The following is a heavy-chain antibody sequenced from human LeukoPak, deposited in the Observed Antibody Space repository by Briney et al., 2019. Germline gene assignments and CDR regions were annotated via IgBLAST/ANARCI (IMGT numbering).Heavy chain of an antibody. J-gene: IGHJ3*01. CDR2: ISYDGRRE. CDR3: AKDFKALVYNDAFDV. Sequence: PGGSLRLSCAASGFTFSIYGIHWVRQAPGKGLEWVAVISYDGRREYYGDSVKGRFTISRDNSKNLVFLQMSSLRPEDTAVYYCAKDFKALVYNDAFDVGGEGTTVTVSS. V-gene: IGHV3-30*18. D-gene: IGHD1-1*01. CDR1: GFTFSIYG.